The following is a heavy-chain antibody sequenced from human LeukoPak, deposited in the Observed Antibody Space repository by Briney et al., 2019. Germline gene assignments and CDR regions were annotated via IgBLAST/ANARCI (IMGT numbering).Heavy chain of an antibody. D-gene: IGHD3-3*01. CDR3: ARDTVFGVITGPRMDV. CDR2: IKPDGSDK. V-gene: IGHV3-7*01. Sequence: PGGSLRLSCAASGFTFSAYWMSWVRQAPGKGLEWVAIIKPDGSDKYYVDSVEGRFTISRDNAKNSLYLQMNSLRAEGTAVYYCARDTVFGVITGPRMDVWGQGTTVTVSS. CDR1: GFTFSAYW. J-gene: IGHJ6*02.